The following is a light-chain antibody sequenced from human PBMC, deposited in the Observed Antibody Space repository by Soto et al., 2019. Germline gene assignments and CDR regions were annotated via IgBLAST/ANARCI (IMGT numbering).Light chain of an antibody. Sequence: EIVLTQSPGTLSLSPGDRATLSCMASQSVSNYLAWYQQQPGQAPRIISSGASNRASGIPDRFSGSGSGRDFTLTISRLEPEDFAVYYCQQYGSSPKTFGQGTKVDIK. CDR1: QSVSNY. V-gene: IGKV3-20*01. CDR3: QQYGSSPKT. CDR2: GAS. J-gene: IGKJ1*01.